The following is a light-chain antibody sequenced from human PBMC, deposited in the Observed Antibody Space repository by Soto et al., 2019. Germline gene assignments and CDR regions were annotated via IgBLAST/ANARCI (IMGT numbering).Light chain of an antibody. CDR2: DAS. V-gene: IGKV1-33*01. CDR1: QHISNY. Sequence: DIQMTTSPSSLSASVGDRVTITCQASQHISNYLNWYQQKPGKDPMLLTYDASKLEKGVPSRFSGAGPGTDSTFTSTSLQPEDIATYYCQQYDNRPYTFGQGTKVEIK. J-gene: IGKJ2*01. CDR3: QQYDNRPYT.